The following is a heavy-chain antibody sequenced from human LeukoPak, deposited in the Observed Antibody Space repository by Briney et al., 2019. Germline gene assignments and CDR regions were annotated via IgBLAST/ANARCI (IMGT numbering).Heavy chain of an antibody. D-gene: IGHD3-22*01. V-gene: IGHV4-31*11. CDR2: IYYSGST. CDR1: GGSVSSGSYY. Sequence: SETLSLTCAVSGGSVSSGSYYWSWIRQHPGKGLEWIGYIYYSGSTYYNPSLKSRVTISVDTSKNQFSLKLSSVTAADTAVYYCARIPARYDYYDSSGYYRDAFDIWGQGTMVTVSS. J-gene: IGHJ3*02. CDR3: ARIPARYDYYDSSGYYRDAFDI.